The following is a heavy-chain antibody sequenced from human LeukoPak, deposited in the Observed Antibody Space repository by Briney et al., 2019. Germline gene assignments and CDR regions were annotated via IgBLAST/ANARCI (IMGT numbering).Heavy chain of an antibody. J-gene: IGHJ4*02. CDR2: ISSSSSYT. CDR3: ARGNFDWLLPFDY. CDR1: GFTFSDYY. V-gene: IGHV3-11*06. Sequence: GGSLRLSCAASGFTFSDYYMSWIRQAPGKGLEGVSYISSSSSYTNYADSVKGRFTISRENAKNLLYLQMNSLRAEDTAVYYCARGNFDWLLPFDYWGQGTLVTVSS. D-gene: IGHD3-9*01.